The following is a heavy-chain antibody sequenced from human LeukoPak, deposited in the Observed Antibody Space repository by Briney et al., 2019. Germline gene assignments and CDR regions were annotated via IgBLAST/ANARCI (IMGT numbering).Heavy chain of an antibody. D-gene: IGHD5-18*01. J-gene: IGHJ4*02. CDR1: GYTFTSYD. CDR3: ARGPRDTAMVTG. V-gene: IGHV1-8*01. CDR2: MNPNSNNT. Sequence: ASVKVSCKASGYTFTSYDINWVRQATGQGLEWMGWMNPNSNNTGYAQKFQGRVTMTRNTSISTAYMELSSLRSEDTAVYYCARGPRDTAMVTGWGQGTLVTVSS.